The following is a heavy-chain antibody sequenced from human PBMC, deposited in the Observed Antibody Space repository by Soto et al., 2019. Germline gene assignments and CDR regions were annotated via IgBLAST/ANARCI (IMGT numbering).Heavy chain of an antibody. D-gene: IGHD5-18*01. CDR3: ARHRYSYGVYYFDY. J-gene: IGHJ4*02. V-gene: IGHV4-59*08. Sequence: SETLSLTCIVSGGSISNYYWSWIRQPPGKGLEWIGYIYYSGSTNYNPSLTSRVTISVDTSNNQFSLKLSSVTAADTAVYYCARHRYSYGVYYFDYWGQGTLVTVSS. CDR2: IYYSGST. CDR1: GGSISNYY.